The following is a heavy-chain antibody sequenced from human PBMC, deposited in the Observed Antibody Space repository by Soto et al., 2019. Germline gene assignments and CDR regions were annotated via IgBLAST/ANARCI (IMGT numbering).Heavy chain of an antibody. CDR1: GFTFSSYG. V-gene: IGHV3-30*18. CDR3: AKDRWEGLLNDPFDY. CDR2: ISYDGSNK. Sequence: GGSLRLSCAASGFTFSSYGMHWVRQAPGKGLEWVAVISYDGSNKYYADSVKGRFTISRDNSKNTLYLQMNSLRAEDTAVYYCAKDRWEGLLNDPFDYWGQGTLVTVSS. D-gene: IGHD1-1*01. J-gene: IGHJ4*02.